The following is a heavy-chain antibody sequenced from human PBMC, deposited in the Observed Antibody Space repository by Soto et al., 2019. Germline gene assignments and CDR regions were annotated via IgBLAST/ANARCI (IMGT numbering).Heavy chain of an antibody. Sequence: QVQLVQSGAEVKKPGSSVKVSCKASGGTFSSYAISWVRQAPGQGLEWMGEIIPIFGTANYAQKFQGRVPITADESTSTAYMELSSLRSEDTAVYCAGDRGPSSGYYPYWFDPWGQGTLVTVSS. CDR2: IIPIFGTA. J-gene: IGHJ5*02. V-gene: IGHV1-69*12. CDR3: AGDRGPSSGYYPYWFDP. CDR1: GGTFSSYA. D-gene: IGHD3-22*01.